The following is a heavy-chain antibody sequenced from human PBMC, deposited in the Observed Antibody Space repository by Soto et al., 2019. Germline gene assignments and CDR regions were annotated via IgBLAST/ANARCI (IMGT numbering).Heavy chain of an antibody. D-gene: IGHD2-15*01. Sequence: ASVKVSCKASGYTFTSYGISWVRQAPGQGLEWMGWISAYNGNTNYAQKLQGRVTMTTDTSTSTAYMELRSLRSDDTAVYYCARGSGDIVVVVAATPPGTLDYWGQGTLVTVSS. V-gene: IGHV1-18*01. CDR1: GYTFTSYG. J-gene: IGHJ4*02. CDR2: ISAYNGNT. CDR3: ARGSGDIVVVVAATPPGTLDY.